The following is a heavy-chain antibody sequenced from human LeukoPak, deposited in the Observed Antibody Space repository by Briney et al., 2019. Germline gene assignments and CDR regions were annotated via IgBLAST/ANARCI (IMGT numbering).Heavy chain of an antibody. CDR1: GFTFRTFG. CDR3: ARDYYDSSGQLHAGAHAFDI. D-gene: IGHD3-22*01. Sequence: GGPLRLSCAASGFTFRTFGMHWVRQAPAKGLEWVAIIWYDGINKYCADSVKGRFTISRDNSKNTLYLQMNSLRAEDTAVYYCARDYYDSSGQLHAGAHAFDIWGQGTMVTVSS. J-gene: IGHJ3*02. V-gene: IGHV3-33*01. CDR2: IWYDGINK.